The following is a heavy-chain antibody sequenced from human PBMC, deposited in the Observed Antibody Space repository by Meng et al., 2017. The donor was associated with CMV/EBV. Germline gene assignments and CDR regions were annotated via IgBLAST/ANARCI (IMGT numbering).Heavy chain of an antibody. J-gene: IGHJ4*02. D-gene: IGHD6-19*01. CDR3: AREKGWGADTTSFDY. CDR2: IIPILGIA. CDR1: GGTFSSYA. V-gene: IGHV1-69*10. Sequence: SVKVSCKASGGTFSSYAISWVRQAPGQGLEWMGGIIPILGIANYAQKFQGRVTITADKSTSTAYMELSSLRSEDTAVYYCAREKGWGADTTSFDYWGQGTLVTVSS.